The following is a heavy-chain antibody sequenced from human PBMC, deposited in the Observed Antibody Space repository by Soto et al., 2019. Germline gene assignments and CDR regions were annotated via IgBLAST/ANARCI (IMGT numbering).Heavy chain of an antibody. CDR3: VKDLPLWSGYSFSENH. CDR1: GFDFSSQV. Sequence: EVQLFESGGGLVQPGESLRLSCAGPGFDFSSQVMSWFRQAPGKGLEWVSSVSGSGGSKHFPDFLKGRFSSSRDNSKNTLYLEMNSLRVEDTAVYYCVKDLPLWSGYSFSENHWGQGTLVTVSS. J-gene: IGHJ5*02. V-gene: IGHV3-23*01. CDR2: VSGSGGSK. D-gene: IGHD3-3*01.